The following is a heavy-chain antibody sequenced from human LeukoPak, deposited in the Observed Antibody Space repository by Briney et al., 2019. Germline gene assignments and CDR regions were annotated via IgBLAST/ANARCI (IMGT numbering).Heavy chain of an antibody. J-gene: IGHJ3*01. V-gene: IGHV1-18*01. CDR2: VSAYNGNT. CDR1: GYTFTSTG. CDR3: ARDAPQWRNAFDF. D-gene: IGHD6-19*01. Sequence: ASVKVSCKASGYTFTSTGICWVRQAPGQGLEWMGWVSAYNGNTNYAQKFQGRVTMTRDTSTSKAYMELRNLRSDDTAMYYCARDAPQWRNAFDFWGQGTMVTVSS.